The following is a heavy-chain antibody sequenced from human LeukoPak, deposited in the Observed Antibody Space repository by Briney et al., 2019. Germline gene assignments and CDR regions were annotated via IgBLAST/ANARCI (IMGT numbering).Heavy chain of an antibody. CDR3: AKDRGSGSSDAFDI. Sequence: PGGSLRLSCAASGFTFSSYSMNWVRQAPGKGLEWVSSISSSSSYIYYADSVKGRFTISRDNAKNSLYLQMNSLRAEDTALYYCAKDRGSGSSDAFDIWGQGTMVTVSS. V-gene: IGHV3-21*04. J-gene: IGHJ3*02. CDR1: GFTFSSYS. CDR2: ISSSSSYI. D-gene: IGHD1-26*01.